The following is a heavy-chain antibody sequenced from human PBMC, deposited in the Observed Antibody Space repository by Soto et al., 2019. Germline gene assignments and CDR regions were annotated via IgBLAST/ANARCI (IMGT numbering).Heavy chain of an antibody. J-gene: IGHJ5*02. D-gene: IGHD5-18*01. CDR3: ARHRVNAWGNSCGYEAPFDP. CDR2: IYYSGST. CDR1: GGSISSSSYY. Sequence: SETLSLTCPVSGGSISSSSYYWGWIRQPPGKGLEWIGSIYYSGSTYYNPSLKSRVTISVDTYKNQFSLKLSSVTAAATAVYYCARHRVNAWGNSCGYEAPFDPWGQGTLVTVSS. V-gene: IGHV4-39*01.